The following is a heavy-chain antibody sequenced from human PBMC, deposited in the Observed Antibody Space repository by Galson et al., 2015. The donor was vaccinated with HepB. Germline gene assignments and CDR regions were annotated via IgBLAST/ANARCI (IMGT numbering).Heavy chain of an antibody. CDR2: LSGSGGST. V-gene: IGHV3-23*01. CDR1: GFTFSSYA. D-gene: IGHD3-22*01. J-gene: IGHJ4*02. Sequence: SLRLSCAASGFTFSSYAMNWVRQAPGKGLEWVSGLSGSGGSTYYADSVKGRFTISRDNSKNTMYLQMNSLRAEDTAVYYCAKDLTSRYYYDKSGYFLEYWGQGTLVTVSS. CDR3: AKDLTSRYYYDKSGYFLEY.